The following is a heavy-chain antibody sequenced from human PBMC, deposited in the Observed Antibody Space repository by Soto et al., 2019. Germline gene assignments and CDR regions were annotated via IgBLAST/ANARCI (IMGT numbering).Heavy chain of an antibody. Sequence: SVKVSCKASGGTFSSYTISWVRQAPGQGLEWMGRIIPILGIANYAQKFQGRVTITADKSTSTAYMELSSLRSEDTAVYYCARCEAVAATTPFDYWGQGNLVPVSS. CDR3: ARCEAVAATTPFDY. D-gene: IGHD2-15*01. CDR2: IIPILGIA. J-gene: IGHJ4*02. V-gene: IGHV1-69*02. CDR1: GGTFSSYT.